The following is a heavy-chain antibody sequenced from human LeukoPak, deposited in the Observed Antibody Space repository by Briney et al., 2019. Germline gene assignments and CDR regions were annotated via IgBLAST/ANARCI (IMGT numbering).Heavy chain of an antibody. CDR2: ISSSSSTI. V-gene: IGHV3-48*01. CDR3: ARDYGDFAFDI. Sequence: GSLRLSRAASGFTFSSYSMNWVRQAPGKGLEWVSYISSSSSTIYYADSVKGRFTISRDNAKNSLYLQMNSLRAEDTVVYYCARDYGDFAFDIWGQGTMVTVSS. D-gene: IGHD4-17*01. J-gene: IGHJ3*02. CDR1: GFTFSSYS.